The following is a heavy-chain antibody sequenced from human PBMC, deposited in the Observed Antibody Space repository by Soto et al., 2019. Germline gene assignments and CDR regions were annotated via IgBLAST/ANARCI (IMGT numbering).Heavy chain of an antibody. CDR3: ARHRTTRATTLFDT. J-gene: IGHJ5*02. CDR1: GYSFTSYW. V-gene: IGHV5-10-1*01. CDR2: IDSSDSYT. Sequence: GESLKISCKGSGYSFTSYWISWVRQMPGKGLEWMGRIDSSDSYTNYSPSFQGHVTISADKFLRTAYLQWSSLKASDTARHYCARHRTTRATTLFDTWGQGTVVTVSS. D-gene: IGHD1-26*01.